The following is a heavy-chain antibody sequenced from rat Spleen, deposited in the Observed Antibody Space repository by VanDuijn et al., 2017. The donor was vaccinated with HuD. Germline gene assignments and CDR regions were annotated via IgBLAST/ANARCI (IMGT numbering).Heavy chain of an antibody. J-gene: IGHJ2*01. CDR1: GFTFSNYG. CDR3: AKNIYYSSYIYYFDY. D-gene: IGHD1-2*01. Sequence: EVQLVESGGDLVQPGRSLKLSCVASGFTFSNYGMAWVRQTPTKGLEWVAYISYDGGTTYYRDSVKGRFTISRDNAKSTLYLQMDSLRSEDTATYYCAKNIYYSSYIYYFDYWGQGVMVTVSS. CDR2: ISYDGGTT. V-gene: IGHV5-29*01.